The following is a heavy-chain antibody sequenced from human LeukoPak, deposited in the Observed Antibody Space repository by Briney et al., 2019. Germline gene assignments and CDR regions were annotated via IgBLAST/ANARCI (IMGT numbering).Heavy chain of an antibody. CDR1: GGSFSGYY. CDR3: ARGGRATSYYYGSGSYFY. Sequence: SETLSLTCAVYGGSFSGYYWSWIRQPPGKGLEWIGEINHSGSTNYNPSLKSRVTISVDTSKNQFSLKLSSVTAADTAVYYCARGGRATSYYYGSGSYFYWGQGTLVTVSS. CDR2: INHSGST. J-gene: IGHJ4*02. D-gene: IGHD3-10*01. V-gene: IGHV4-34*01.